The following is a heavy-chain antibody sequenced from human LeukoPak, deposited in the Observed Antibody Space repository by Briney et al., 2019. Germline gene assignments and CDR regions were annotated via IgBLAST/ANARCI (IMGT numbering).Heavy chain of an antibody. Sequence: SETLSLTCTVSGGSLSSYYWSWLRQPAGEGLEWIGRIYTSGSTNYNPSLKSRVTMSVDTSKNQFSLKLSSVTAADTAVYYCARDRYYYDSSGYLFDYWGQGTLVTVSS. CDR2: IYTSGST. CDR1: GGSLSSYY. J-gene: IGHJ4*02. D-gene: IGHD3-22*01. CDR3: ARDRYYYDSSGYLFDY. V-gene: IGHV4-4*07.